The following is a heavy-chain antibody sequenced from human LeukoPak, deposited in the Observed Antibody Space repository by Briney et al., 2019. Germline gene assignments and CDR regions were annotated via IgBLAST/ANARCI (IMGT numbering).Heavy chain of an antibody. CDR1: GYIFTSYD. Sequence: GASVKVSCKTSGYIFTSYDIHWVRQAPGQGLEWMGIINPSGGITTYAQEFQGRVTMTRDTSTSTVYMELSSLRSDDTAVYYCARGVDCSSTSCYAAGDYWGQGTLVTVSS. CDR2: INPSGGIT. CDR3: ARGVDCSSTSCYAAGDY. D-gene: IGHD2-2*01. V-gene: IGHV1-46*01. J-gene: IGHJ4*02.